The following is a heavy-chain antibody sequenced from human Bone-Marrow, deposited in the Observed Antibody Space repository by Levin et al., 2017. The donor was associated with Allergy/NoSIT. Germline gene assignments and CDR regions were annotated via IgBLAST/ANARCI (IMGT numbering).Heavy chain of an antibody. D-gene: IGHD6-19*01. J-gene: IGHJ5*02. V-gene: IGHV3-30*18. CDR2: ISYDGSNK. CDR1: GFTFSSYG. Sequence: GESLKISCAASGFTFSSYGMHWVRQAPGKGLEWVAVISYDGSNKYYADSVKGRFTISRDNSKNTLYLQMNSLRAEDTAVYYCAKKGRPGYSSGWYKFNWFDPWGQGTLVTVSS. CDR3: AKKGRPGYSSGWYKFNWFDP.